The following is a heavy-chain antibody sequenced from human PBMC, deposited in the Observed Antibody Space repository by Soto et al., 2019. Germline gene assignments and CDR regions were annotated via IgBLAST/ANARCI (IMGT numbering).Heavy chain of an antibody. V-gene: IGHV3-30-3*01. J-gene: IGHJ6*02. Sequence: QVQLVESGGGVVQPGRSLRLSCAASGFTFSSYAMHWVRQAPGKGLEWVAVISYDGSNKYYADSVKGRFTISRDNSKNTLYLQMNSPRAEDTAVYYCATNHEARFLEWLTGYYYYGMDVWGQGTTVTVSS. CDR2: ISYDGSNK. CDR3: ATNHEARFLEWLTGYYYYGMDV. CDR1: GFTFSSYA. D-gene: IGHD3-3*01.